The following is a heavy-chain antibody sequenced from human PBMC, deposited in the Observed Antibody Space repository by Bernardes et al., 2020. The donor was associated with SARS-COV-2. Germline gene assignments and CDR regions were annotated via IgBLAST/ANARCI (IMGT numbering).Heavy chain of an antibody. CDR2: ISAYNGNT. D-gene: IGHD6-13*01. CDR1: GYTFTSYG. Sequence: ASVKVSCKASGYTFTSYGISWVRQAPGQGLEWMGWISAYNGNTNYAQKLQGRVTMTTDTSTSTAYMELRSLRSNDTAVYYCARGAAAGTNSYYYGMDVWGQGTTVTVSS. V-gene: IGHV1-18*04. J-gene: IGHJ6*02. CDR3: ARGAAAGTNSYYYGMDV.